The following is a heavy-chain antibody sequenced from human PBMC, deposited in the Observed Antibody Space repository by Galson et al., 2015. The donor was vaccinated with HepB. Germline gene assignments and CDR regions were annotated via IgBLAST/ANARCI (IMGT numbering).Heavy chain of an antibody. CDR3: VKGRYCSGGSCYFDY. Sequence: SLRLSCAASGFTFSSYAMHWVRQAPGKGLEYVSAISSNGGSTYYADSVKGRFTISRDNSKNTLYLQMSSLRAEDTAVYYCVKGRYCSGGSCYFDYWGQGTLVTVSS. D-gene: IGHD2-15*01. J-gene: IGHJ4*02. CDR2: ISSNGGST. CDR1: GFTFSSYA. V-gene: IGHV3-64D*06.